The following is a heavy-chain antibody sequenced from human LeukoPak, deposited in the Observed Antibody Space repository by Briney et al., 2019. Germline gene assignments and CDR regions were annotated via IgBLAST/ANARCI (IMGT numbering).Heavy chain of an antibody. CDR3: AKDNQDVDTAMAIDY. D-gene: IGHD5-18*01. CDR1: GFTFSSYA. J-gene: IGHJ4*02. CDR2: ISGSGGST. Sequence: PGGSLRLSCAASGFTFSSYAMSRVRQAPGKGLEWVSAISGSGGSTYYADSVKGRFTISRDNSKNTLYLQMNSLRAEDTAVYYCAKDNQDVDTAMAIDYWGQGTLVTVSS. V-gene: IGHV3-23*01.